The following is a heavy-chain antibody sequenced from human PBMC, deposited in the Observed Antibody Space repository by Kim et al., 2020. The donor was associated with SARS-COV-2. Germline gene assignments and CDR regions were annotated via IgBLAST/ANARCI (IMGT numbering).Heavy chain of an antibody. Sequence: SETLSLTCAVYGGSFSGYYWSWIRQPPGKGLEWIGEINHSGSTNYNPSLKSRVTISVDTSKNQFSLKLSSVTAADTAVYYCARGTTVPTDYWGQGTLVTV. CDR2: INHSGST. V-gene: IGHV4-34*01. D-gene: IGHD4-17*01. CDR1: GGSFSGYY. J-gene: IGHJ4*02. CDR3: ARGTTVPTDY.